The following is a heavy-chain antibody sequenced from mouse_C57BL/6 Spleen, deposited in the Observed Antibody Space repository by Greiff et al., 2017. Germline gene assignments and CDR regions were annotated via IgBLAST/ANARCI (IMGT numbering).Heavy chain of an antibody. CDR3: ARSDYGRYFDV. D-gene: IGHD1-1*02. V-gene: IGHV1-82*01. J-gene: IGHJ1*03. CDR1: GYAFSSSW. Sequence: VQLQESGPELVKPGASVKISCKASGYAFSSSWMNWVKQRPGKGLEWIGRIYPGDGDTNYNGKFKGKATLTADKSSSTAYMQLSSLTSEDSAVXFCARSDYGRYFDVWGTGTTVTVSS. CDR2: IYPGDGDT.